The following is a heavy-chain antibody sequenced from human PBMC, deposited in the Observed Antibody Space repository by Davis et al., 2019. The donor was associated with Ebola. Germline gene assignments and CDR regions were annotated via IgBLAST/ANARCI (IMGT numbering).Heavy chain of an antibody. D-gene: IGHD5-12*01. Sequence: PSETLSLTCAISGNSVSSNSAACNWIRQSPSRGLEWLGRTYYSSKWYNDYAVSVKSRITINPDSSKNQLSLQLNSVTPEDTAVYYCARGWLRGCFDLWGQGTLVTVSS. CDR3: ARGWLRGCFDL. V-gene: IGHV6-1*01. CDR1: GNSVSSNSAA. J-gene: IGHJ4*02. CDR2: TYYSSKWYN.